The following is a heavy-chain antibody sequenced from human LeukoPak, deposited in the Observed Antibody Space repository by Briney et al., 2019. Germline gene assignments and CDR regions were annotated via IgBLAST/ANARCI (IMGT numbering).Heavy chain of an antibody. CDR3: ARGYPAAGFNY. J-gene: IGHJ4*02. Sequence: SETLSLTCAVYGGSFSGYYWSWIRQPPGKRLEWIGEINHSGSTNYNLSLKRRVTISVDTSKKQFSLKVSSVTAADTAVYYCARGYPAAGFNYWGQGTLVTVSS. V-gene: IGHV4-34*01. D-gene: IGHD6-13*01. CDR1: GGSFSGYY. CDR2: INHSGST.